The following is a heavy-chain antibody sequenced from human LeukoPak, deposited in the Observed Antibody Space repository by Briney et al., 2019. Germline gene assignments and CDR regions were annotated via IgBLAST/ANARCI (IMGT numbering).Heavy chain of an antibody. CDR1: GFTFSSYA. CDR2: FGGSGGST. CDR3: AKDLNGWELLRAGAFDI. D-gene: IGHD1-26*01. V-gene: IGHV3-23*01. Sequence: PGGSLRLSCAASGFTFSSYAMSWVRQAPGKGLEWVSAFGGSGGSTYYADSVKGRFTISRDNSKNTLYLQMNSLRAEDTAVYYCAKDLNGWELLRAGAFDIWGQGTMVTVSS. J-gene: IGHJ3*02.